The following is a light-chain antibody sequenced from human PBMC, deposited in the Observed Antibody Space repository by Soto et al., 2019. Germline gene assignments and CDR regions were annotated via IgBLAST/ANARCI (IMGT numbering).Light chain of an antibody. CDR1: QSLVHSDGNTY. CDR3: MQATQSYT. CDR2: KIS. J-gene: IGKJ2*01. V-gene: IGKV2-24*01. Sequence: DIVLTQTPLSSPVTLGQPASISCRSSQSLVHSDGNTYFNWLQQRPGQPPRLLNYKISKRVTGVPDRVSGSGAGTVFTLKISRVEAEDVGVYYCMQATQSYTFGQGTKLEIK.